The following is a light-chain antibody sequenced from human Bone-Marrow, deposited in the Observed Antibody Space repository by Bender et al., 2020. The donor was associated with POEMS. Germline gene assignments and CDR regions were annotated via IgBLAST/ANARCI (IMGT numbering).Light chain of an antibody. Sequence: QSVLTQPPSVSGAPGQRVTISCTGSGSNIGAGYDVHWYQHLPETAPKLLISGNSNRPSGVPDRFSGSKSGTSASLAITGLQAEDGADYYCQSYDTSQNVIFGGGTKLTVL. CDR2: GNS. J-gene: IGLJ2*01. V-gene: IGLV1-40*01. CDR1: GSNIGAGYD. CDR3: QSYDTSQNVI.